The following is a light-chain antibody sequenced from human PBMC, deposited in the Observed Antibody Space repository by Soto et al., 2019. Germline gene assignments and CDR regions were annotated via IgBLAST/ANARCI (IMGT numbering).Light chain of an antibody. J-gene: IGLJ1*01. Sequence: QSVLTQPASVSGSPGQSITISCTGTSSDVGGYNYVSWYQHHPGKAPKLIIYDVSNRPSGVSNRFSGSKSGNTASLTISGLQPEDEADYYCGSYTTSNTRQIVFGTGTKVT. CDR1: SSDVGGYNY. CDR3: GSYTTSNTRQIV. CDR2: DVS. V-gene: IGLV2-14*03.